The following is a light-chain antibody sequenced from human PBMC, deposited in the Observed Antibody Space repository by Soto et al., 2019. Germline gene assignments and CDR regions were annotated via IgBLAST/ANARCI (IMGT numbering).Light chain of an antibody. V-gene: IGLV2-8*01. CDR3: SSYAGSDTYV. J-gene: IGLJ1*01. CDR2: EVS. Sequence: QSALTQPPSASGSPGQSVTISCTGTSSDVGGYSSVSWFQQHPGKAPKLIIYEVSKRPSGVPDRFSGSKSGNTASLTVSGLQAEDEADYYCSSYAGSDTYVFGTGTKLTVL. CDR1: SSDVGGYSS.